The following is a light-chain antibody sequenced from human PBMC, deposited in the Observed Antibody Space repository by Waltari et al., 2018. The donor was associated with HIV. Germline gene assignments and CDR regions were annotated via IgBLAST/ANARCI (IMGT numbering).Light chain of an antibody. CDR2: DVD. J-gene: IGLJ3*02. CDR3: ASFTGDNTVM. V-gene: IGLV2-14*03. Sequence: VTQPASVSGLPGQSTTISCTGGDSDFGLYNFVSWYQQHSGKPPKLILYDVDSRASGVSVRFSGSMSGNTASLTIPGLRAEDEAHYYCASFTGDNTVMFGGGTEVTVL. CDR1: DSDFGLYNF.